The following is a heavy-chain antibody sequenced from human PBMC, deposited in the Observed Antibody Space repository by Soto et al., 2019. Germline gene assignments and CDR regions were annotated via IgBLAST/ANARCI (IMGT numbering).Heavy chain of an antibody. V-gene: IGHV5-51*01. CDR1: GYSFTDYW. D-gene: IGHD3-9*01. CDR3: ARQADYNILTGYFYYFDY. Sequence: GESLKISCKSSGYSFTDYWIGWVRQMPGKGLEWMGIIYPGDSDARYSPSFQGQVAISVDTSINTAFLRWNSLTASDTAMYYCARQADYNILTGYFYYFDYWGQGSLVTVSS. J-gene: IGHJ4*02. CDR2: IYPGDSDA.